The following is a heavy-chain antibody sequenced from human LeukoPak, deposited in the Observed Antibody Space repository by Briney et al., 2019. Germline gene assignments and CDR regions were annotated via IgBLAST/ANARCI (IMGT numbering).Heavy chain of an antibody. CDR1: GFTVSSNF. V-gene: IGHV3-9*01. J-gene: IGHJ6*02. D-gene: IGHD6-19*01. Sequence: GGSLGLSCAASGFTVSSNFMSWVRQAPGKGLEWVSGISWNSGSIGYADSVKGRFTISRDNAKNSLYLQMNSLRAEDTALYYCAKDIGYSSGLDYYGMDVWGQGTTVTVSS. CDR3: AKDIGYSSGLDYYGMDV. CDR2: ISWNSGSI.